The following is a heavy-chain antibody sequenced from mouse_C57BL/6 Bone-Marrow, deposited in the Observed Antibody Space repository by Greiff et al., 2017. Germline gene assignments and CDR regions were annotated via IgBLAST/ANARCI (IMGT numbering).Heavy chain of an antibody. J-gene: IGHJ4*01. Sequence: VQLVESGAELVRPGPSVKMSCKASGYTFTNYWIGWAKQRPGHGLEWIGDIYPGGGYTNYNEKFKGKATLTADKSSSTAYMQFSSLTSEDSAIYYCARVGFITTVVDYYAMDYWGQGTSVTVSS. CDR3: ARVGFITTVVDYYAMDY. D-gene: IGHD1-1*01. V-gene: IGHV1-63*01. CDR2: IYPGGGYT. CDR1: GYTFTNYW.